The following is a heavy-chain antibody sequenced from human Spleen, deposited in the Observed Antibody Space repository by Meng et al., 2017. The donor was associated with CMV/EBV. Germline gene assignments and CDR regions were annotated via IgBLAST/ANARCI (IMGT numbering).Heavy chain of an antibody. CDR1: GGSISSSSYY. D-gene: IGHD4-11*01. Sequence: SETLSLTCTVSGGSISSSSYYWGWVRQPPGKGLEWIATIYYSGSTYYNPSLKSRVTISVDTSKNQFSLKLSSVTAADTAVYYCARAYDYSNYFDYWGQGTLVTVSS. CDR3: ARAYDYSNYFDY. CDR2: IYYSGST. V-gene: IGHV4-39*07. J-gene: IGHJ4*02.